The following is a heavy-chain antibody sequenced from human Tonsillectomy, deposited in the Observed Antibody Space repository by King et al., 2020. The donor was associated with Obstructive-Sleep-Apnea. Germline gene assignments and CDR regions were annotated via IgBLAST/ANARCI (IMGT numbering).Heavy chain of an antibody. D-gene: IGHD1-26*01. V-gene: IGHV3-33*01. Sequence: VQLVESGGGVVQPGRSLRLSCAASEFTFSSYGMHWVRQAPGKGLEWVAVIWYDGSNKYYADSVKGRFTISRDNSKNTLYLQMNSLRAEDTAVYYCAREGVEYSGSYPDFANWGQGTLVTVSS. CDR2: IWYDGSNK. J-gene: IGHJ4*02. CDR3: AREGVEYSGSYPDFAN. CDR1: EFTFSSYG.